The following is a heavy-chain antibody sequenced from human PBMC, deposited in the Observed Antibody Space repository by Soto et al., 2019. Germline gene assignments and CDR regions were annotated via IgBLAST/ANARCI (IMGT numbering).Heavy chain of an antibody. V-gene: IGHV4-34*01. CDR2: INHSGRV. D-gene: IGHD3-22*01. CDR3: STKAYDTNGYYRFDP. Sequence: WTWIRQSPGKGLEWIGDINHSGRVNYSPSLKSRVTISLDTSKNQFSLTLSAVTAADTAMYYCSTKAYDTNGYYRFDPWGQGTLVTVSS. J-gene: IGHJ5*01.